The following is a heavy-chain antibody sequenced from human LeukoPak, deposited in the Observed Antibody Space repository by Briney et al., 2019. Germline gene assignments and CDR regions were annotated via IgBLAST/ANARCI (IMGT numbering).Heavy chain of an antibody. CDR2: INPNSGGT. Sequence: ASVKVSCKASGYTLTGYYMHWVRQAPGQGLEWMGWINPNSGGTNYAQKFQGRVTMTRDTSISTAYMELSRLRSDDTAVYYCARGGHYYDSSGALSDAFDIWGQGTMVTVSS. D-gene: IGHD3-22*01. CDR3: ARGGHYYDSSGALSDAFDI. CDR1: GYTLTGYY. J-gene: IGHJ3*02. V-gene: IGHV1-2*02.